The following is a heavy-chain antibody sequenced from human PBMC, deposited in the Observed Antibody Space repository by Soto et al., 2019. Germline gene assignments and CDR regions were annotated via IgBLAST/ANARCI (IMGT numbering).Heavy chain of an antibody. CDR3: AKDGHSRIMITFGGVHFDY. CDR1: GFTFDDYA. V-gene: IGHV3-9*01. CDR2: ISWNSGSI. D-gene: IGHD3-16*01. Sequence: GGSLRLSCAASGFTFDDYAMHWVRQAPGKGLEWVSGISWNSGSIGYADSVKGRFTISRDNAKNSLYLQMNSLRAEDTALYYCAKDGHSRIMITFGGVHFDYWGQGTLVTVSS. J-gene: IGHJ4*02.